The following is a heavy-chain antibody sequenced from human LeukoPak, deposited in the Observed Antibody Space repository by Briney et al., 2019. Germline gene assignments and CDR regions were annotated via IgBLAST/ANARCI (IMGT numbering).Heavy chain of an antibody. CDR3: AKWASDNRAFDL. D-gene: IGHD2-8*01. V-gene: IGHV4-39*07. Sequence: SETLSLPCTVSGDAISRTNFYWGWIRQPPGKGLEWIGSIYYSGSTNYNPSLKSRVTISLDTSKNQFSLKLYSVTAADTAVYFCAKWASDNRAFDLWGQGTMVTVSS. J-gene: IGHJ4*02. CDR2: IYYSGST. CDR1: GDAISRTNFY.